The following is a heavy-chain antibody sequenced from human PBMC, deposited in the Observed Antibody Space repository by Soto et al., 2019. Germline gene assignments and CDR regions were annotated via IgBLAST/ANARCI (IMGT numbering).Heavy chain of an antibody. J-gene: IGHJ5*02. D-gene: IGHD7-27*01. V-gene: IGHV1-3*01. CDR1: GYTFTSYA. CDR2: INAGNGNT. CDR3: ARNPILTGDLRRKNWFDP. Sequence: VASVKVSCKASGYTFTSYAMHWVRQAPGQRLEWMGWINAGNGNTKYSQKFQGRVTITRDTSASTAYMELSSLRSEDTAVYYCARNPILTGDLRRKNWFDPWGQGTLVTVAS.